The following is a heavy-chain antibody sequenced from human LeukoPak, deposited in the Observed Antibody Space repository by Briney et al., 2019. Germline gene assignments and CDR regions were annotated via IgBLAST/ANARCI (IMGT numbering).Heavy chain of an antibody. CDR1: GGSFSGYY. CDR3: ARGPRIAARRYAFDI. CDR2: INHSGGT. V-gene: IGHV4-34*01. J-gene: IGHJ3*02. Sequence: PSETLSLTCAVYGGSFSGYYWSWIRQPPGKGLEWIGEINHSGGTNYNPSLKSRVTISVDTSKNQFSLKLSSVTAADTAVYYCARGPRIAARRYAFDIWGQGTMVTVSS. D-gene: IGHD6-6*01.